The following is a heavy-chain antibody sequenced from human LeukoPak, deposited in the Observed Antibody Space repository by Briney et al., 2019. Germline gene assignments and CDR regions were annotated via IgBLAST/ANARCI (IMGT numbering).Heavy chain of an antibody. CDR2: IYDSGTT. CDR3: ARETTLTGYSSGLGFNY. D-gene: IGHD6-19*01. Sequence: SETLSLTCTVSGGSISSYYWSWIRQPPGKGLEWIGHIYDSGTTNYNPSLKSRVTMSVDSSKNQFSLKLTSVTAADTAVYYCARETTLTGYSSGLGFNYWGQGTLVTVSS. J-gene: IGHJ4*02. V-gene: IGHV4-59*01. CDR1: GGSISSYY.